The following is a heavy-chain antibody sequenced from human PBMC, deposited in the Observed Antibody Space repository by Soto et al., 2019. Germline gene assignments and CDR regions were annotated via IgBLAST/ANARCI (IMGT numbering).Heavy chain of an antibody. CDR3: AKAHNDHGDRYYFDY. V-gene: IGHV3-23*01. Sequence: WGSLRLSCAASGFTFSSYAMSWVRQAPWKGLEWVSAISGSGVSTYYADSVKGRFTISRDNSKNTLYLQMNSLRAEDTAVYYCAKAHNDHGDRYYFDYWGQGPLLTVSS. CDR2: ISGSGVST. J-gene: IGHJ4*02. CDR1: GFTFSSYA. D-gene: IGHD1-1*01.